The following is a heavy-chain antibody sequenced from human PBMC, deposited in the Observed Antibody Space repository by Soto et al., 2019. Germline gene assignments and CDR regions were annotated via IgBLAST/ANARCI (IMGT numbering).Heavy chain of an antibody. D-gene: IGHD1-26*01. CDR1: GFTFSSSG. Sequence: EVQLVESGGGLVQPGGSLRLSCAASGFTFSSSGMNWVRQAPGKGLEWLSYISSGSNSIYYADSVRGRFTISRDNAKNSLFLQMNRLRDEDTAVYFCARVKYSGSYSPFDYWGQGTLVTVSS. CDR2: ISSGSNSI. J-gene: IGHJ4*02. CDR3: ARVKYSGSYSPFDY. V-gene: IGHV3-48*02.